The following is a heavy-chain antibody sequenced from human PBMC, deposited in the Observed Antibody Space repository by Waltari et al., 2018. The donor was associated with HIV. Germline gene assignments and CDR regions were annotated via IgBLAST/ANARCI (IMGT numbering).Heavy chain of an antibody. CDR3: ARRHSSVGILDS. V-gene: IGHV3-74*01. D-gene: IGHD6-19*01. Sequence: EVQLVESGGGFVQPRGCRILSCAASGLCFSLYRMHWVRQAPGKGPVWVSRIYTDGGTASYADSVKGRFTISRDNAKNTLYLQMNSLRAEDTAVYYCARRHSSVGILDSWDQGTLVTVSS. CDR2: IYTDGGTA. CDR1: GLCFSLYR. J-gene: IGHJ4*02.